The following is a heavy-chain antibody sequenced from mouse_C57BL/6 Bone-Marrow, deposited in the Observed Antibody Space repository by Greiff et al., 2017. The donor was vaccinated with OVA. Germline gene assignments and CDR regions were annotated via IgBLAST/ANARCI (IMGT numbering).Heavy chain of an antibody. CDR3: ASGTTVVADY. D-gene: IGHD1-1*01. CDR1: GYTFTSYW. V-gene: IGHV1-64*01. Sequence: QVQLQQSGAELVKPGASVKLSCKASGYTFTSYWMHWVKQRPGQGLEWTGMIHPNSGSTNYNEKFKSKATLTVDKSSSTAYMQLSSLTSEDSAAYYCASGTTVVADYWGQGTTLTVSS. CDR2: IHPNSGST. J-gene: IGHJ2*01.